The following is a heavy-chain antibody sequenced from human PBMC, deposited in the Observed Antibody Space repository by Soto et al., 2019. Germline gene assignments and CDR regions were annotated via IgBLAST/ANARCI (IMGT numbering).Heavy chain of an antibody. J-gene: IGHJ4*02. V-gene: IGHV4-34*01. CDR2: INHSGGT. CDR1: GGSSSDFD. Sequence: LELMCLRWTVDGGSSSDFDGRWIRQPQGEGLEWIGEINHSGGTSYNPSLKSRVTISVDTSKSQFSLKLTSVTAADRAVYFCARGSVDTVDSRGFYEYWGQGTPLTGSS. CDR3: ARGSVDTVDSRGFYEY. D-gene: IGHD3-22*01.